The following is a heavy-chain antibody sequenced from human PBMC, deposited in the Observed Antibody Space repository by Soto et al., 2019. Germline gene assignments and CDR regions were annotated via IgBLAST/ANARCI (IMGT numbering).Heavy chain of an antibody. CDR2: IDPSDSYT. CDR1: GYSFTSYW. J-gene: IGHJ6*02. V-gene: IGHV5-10-1*01. CDR3: AREVVSSENYYGMDV. D-gene: IGHD2-21*01. Sequence: PGESLKISCKGSGYSFTSYWISWVRQMPGKGLEWMGRIDPSDSYTNYSPSFQGHVTISADKSISTAYLQWSSLKASDTAMYYCAREVVSSENYYGMDVWGQGTTVTGSS.